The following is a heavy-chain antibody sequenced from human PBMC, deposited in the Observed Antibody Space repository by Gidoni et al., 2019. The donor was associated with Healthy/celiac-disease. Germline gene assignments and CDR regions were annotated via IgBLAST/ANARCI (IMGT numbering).Heavy chain of an antibody. D-gene: IGHD5-12*01. CDR1: AVSFSGSY. J-gene: IGHJ4*02. V-gene: IGHV4-34*01. Sequence: HVQLQQWGAGLLKPSKTLSLTCAVYAVSFSGSYLRWIRQPPGKGLAWIGEINHSGSTTYKPSLKSRVTISVDTSKNQFSLKLRSVTAADTAVYYCARDRSRWLRRGWYDYWGQGTLVTVSS. CDR3: ARDRSRWLRRGWYDY. CDR2: INHSGST.